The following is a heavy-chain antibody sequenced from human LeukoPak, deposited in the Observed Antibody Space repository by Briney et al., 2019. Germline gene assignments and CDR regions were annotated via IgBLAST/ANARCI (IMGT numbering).Heavy chain of an antibody. CDR2: IRYDGSNK. CDR1: GFTFSSYG. CDR3: ARARGVRGVIRYYFDY. J-gene: IGHJ4*02. V-gene: IGHV3-30*02. Sequence: GGSLRLSCAASGFTFSSYGMHWVRQAPGKGLEWVAFIRYDGSNKYYADSVKGRFTISRDNSKNTLYLQMNSLRAEDTAVYYCARARGVRGVIRYYFDYWGQGTLVTVSS. D-gene: IGHD3-10*01.